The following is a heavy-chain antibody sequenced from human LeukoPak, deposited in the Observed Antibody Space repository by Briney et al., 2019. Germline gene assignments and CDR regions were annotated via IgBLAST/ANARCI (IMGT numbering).Heavy chain of an antibody. V-gene: IGHV1-2*02. CDR2: INPNSGGT. Sequence: GASVKVSCKASGYTFTGYYMHWVRQAPGQGLAWMGWINPNSGGTNYAQKFQGRVTMTRDTSISTAYMELSRLRSDDTAVYYCASRYYDSSGYYRFDYWGQGTLVTVSS. CDR3: ASRYYDSSGYYRFDY. J-gene: IGHJ4*02. CDR1: GYTFTGYY. D-gene: IGHD3-22*01.